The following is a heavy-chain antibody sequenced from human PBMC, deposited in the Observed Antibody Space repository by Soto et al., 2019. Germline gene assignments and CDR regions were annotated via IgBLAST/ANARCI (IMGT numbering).Heavy chain of an antibody. CDR1: GYTFTSYG. D-gene: IGHD2-15*01. CDR3: VRRHVSATDIDWFDP. Sequence: ASVNVSCKASGYTFTSYGIHWVRQAPGQRLEWMGWINAANGDTKYSPKCQGRLTITRDTSASTAYMELSSLRSEDTAVYYCVRRHVSATDIDWFDPWGQRTVVTVSS. V-gene: IGHV1-3*01. CDR2: INAANGDT. J-gene: IGHJ5*02.